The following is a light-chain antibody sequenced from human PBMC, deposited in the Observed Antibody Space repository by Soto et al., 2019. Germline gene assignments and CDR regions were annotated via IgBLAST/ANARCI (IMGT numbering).Light chain of an antibody. J-gene: IGLJ1*01. CDR2: EVT. Sequence: QSALTQPPSASGSPGQSLTISCTGTSTDVGFYNFVSWYQQRPGKAPKLVIYEVTKRPSGVPDRFSGSKSGTTASLTVSGLQADDEADYYCASYAGTKLFGFGSGTKGT. CDR3: ASYAGTKLFG. V-gene: IGLV2-8*01. CDR1: STDVGFYNF.